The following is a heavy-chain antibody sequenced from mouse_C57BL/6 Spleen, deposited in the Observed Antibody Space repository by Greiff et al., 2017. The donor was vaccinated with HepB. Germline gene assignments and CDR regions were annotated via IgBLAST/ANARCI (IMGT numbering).Heavy chain of an antibody. CDR3: ARYDYSSSYSAWFAY. V-gene: IGHV1-64*01. CDR2: IHPNSGST. Sequence: VQLQQPGAELVKPGASVKLSCKASGYTFTSYWMHWVKQRPGQGLEWIGMIHPNSGSTNYNEKFKSKATLTVDKSSSTAYMQLSSLTSEDSAVYYCARYDYSSSYSAWFAYWGQGTLVTVSA. D-gene: IGHD1-1*01. J-gene: IGHJ3*01. CDR1: GYTFTSYW.